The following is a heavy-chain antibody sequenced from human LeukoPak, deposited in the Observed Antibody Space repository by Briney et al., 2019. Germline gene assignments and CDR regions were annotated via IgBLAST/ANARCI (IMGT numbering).Heavy chain of an antibody. Sequence: KSSETLSLTCTVSGGSISSGGYYWSWIRQPPGKGLEWIGEINHSGSTNYNPSLKSRVTISVDTSKNQFSLKLSSVTAADTAVYYCAREWVGYSSSSYDYWGQGTLVTVSS. CDR2: INHSGST. CDR3: AREWVGYSSSSYDY. D-gene: IGHD6-6*01. V-gene: IGHV4-39*07. CDR1: GGSISSGGYY. J-gene: IGHJ4*02.